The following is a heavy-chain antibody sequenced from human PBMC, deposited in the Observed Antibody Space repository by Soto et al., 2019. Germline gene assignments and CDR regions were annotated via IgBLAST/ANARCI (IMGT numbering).Heavy chain of an antibody. CDR3: ASQLRTETTFDY. J-gene: IGHJ4*02. V-gene: IGHV4-34*01. CDR1: GGSFNGYY. D-gene: IGHD4-17*01. CDR2: INNSGRT. Sequence: QVQLRQWGAGLVKPSETLSLTCAVYGGSFNGYYWNWIRQPPGKGREWIGEINNSGRTNYNPSLKSRVSISVETSKNPFSLRLSSVTAADTAVYYCASQLRTETTFDYWGQGTLVTVSS.